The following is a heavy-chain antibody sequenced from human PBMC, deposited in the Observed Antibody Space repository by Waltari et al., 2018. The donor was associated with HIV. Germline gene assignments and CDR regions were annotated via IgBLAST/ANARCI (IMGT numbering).Heavy chain of an antibody. CDR2: ISGSGGST. CDR1: GFTFSSSA. V-gene: IGHV3-23*01. J-gene: IGHJ3*02. Sequence: EVQLLESGGGLVQPGGSLRLSCAASGFTFSSSAMRLVRQAPGKGLEWVSAISGSGGSTYYADSVKGRFTISRDNSKNTLYLQMNSLRAEDTAVYYCAKDTAGGHAFDIWGQGTMVTVSS. D-gene: IGHD5-18*01. CDR3: AKDTAGGHAFDI.